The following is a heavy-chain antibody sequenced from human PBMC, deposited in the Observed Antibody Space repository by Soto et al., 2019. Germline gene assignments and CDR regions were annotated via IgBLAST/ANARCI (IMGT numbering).Heavy chain of an antibody. D-gene: IGHD1-1*01. J-gene: IGHJ4*02. CDR1: GFTFSSQW. CDR3: ARDNNWSYDY. V-gene: IGHV3-74*01. CDR2: IGPDGSST. Sequence: GGSLRLSCAASGFTFSSQWMHWVRQAPGKGLVWVSHIGPDGSSTRDADSVQGRFTISRDNARNTLYLQMNSLRDEDTAVYYCARDNNWSYDYWGQGILVTVSS.